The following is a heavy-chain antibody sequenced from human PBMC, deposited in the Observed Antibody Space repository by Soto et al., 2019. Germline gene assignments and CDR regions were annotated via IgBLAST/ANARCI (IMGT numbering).Heavy chain of an antibody. J-gene: IGHJ5*02. D-gene: IGHD2-15*01. CDR3: ARGIVVVAATVWLNWFDP. CDR1: GGTFSSYA. V-gene: IGHV1-69*06. Sequence: QVQLVQSGAEVKKPGSSVKVSCKASGGTFSSYAISWVRQAPGQGLEWMGGIIPIFGTANYAQKFQGRVTITADKSTSTAYMELSSLRSEDTAVYYCARGIVVVAATVWLNWFDPWGQGTLFTVSS. CDR2: IIPIFGTA.